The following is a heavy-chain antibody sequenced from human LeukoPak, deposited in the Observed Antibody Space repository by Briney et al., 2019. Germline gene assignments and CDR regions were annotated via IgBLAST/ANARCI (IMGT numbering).Heavy chain of an antibody. CDR3: STTYYYDSSEGY. CDR1: GLTLSNAW. V-gene: IGHV3-15*07. D-gene: IGHD3-22*01. J-gene: IGHJ4*02. CDR2: IKSKTDGGTT. Sequence: PGGSLRLSCAVSGLTLSNAWMNWVRQAPGKGLEWVGRIKSKTDGGTTDYAAPVKGRFTISRDDSKNTLYLQMNSLKTEDTAVYYCSTTYYYDSSEGYWGQGTLVTVSS.